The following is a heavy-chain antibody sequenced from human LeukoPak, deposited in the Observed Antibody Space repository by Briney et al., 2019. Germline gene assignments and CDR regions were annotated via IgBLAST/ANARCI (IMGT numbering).Heavy chain of an antibody. CDR1: GYTFTSYG. J-gene: IGHJ3*02. CDR3: ARVPNQYCTSRCYYTAFDI. Sequence: ASVKVSCKASGYTFTSYGISWVRQAPGQGLEWMGWISGFNGSINHAQNFQDRVTMTTDTSTSTAYMELRSLRSDDTAVYFCARVPNQYCTSRCYYTAFDIWGQGTMVTVSS. CDR2: ISGFNGSI. D-gene: IGHD2/OR15-2a*01. V-gene: IGHV1-18*01.